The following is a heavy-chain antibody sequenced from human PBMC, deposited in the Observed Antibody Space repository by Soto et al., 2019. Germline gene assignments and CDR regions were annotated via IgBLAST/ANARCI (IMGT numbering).Heavy chain of an antibody. J-gene: IGHJ4*02. V-gene: IGHV3-23*01. CDR2: ISGSGGST. CDR3: AKIRKTTVTTYYFDY. CDR1: GFTFSSYA. D-gene: IGHD4-4*01. Sequence: PVGPLRLSCAASGFTFSSYAMSWVSQAPGKGLEWVSAISGSGGSTYYADSVKGRFTISRDNSKNTLYLQMSSLRAEDTAVYYCAKIRKTTVTTYYFDYWGQGTLVTVSS.